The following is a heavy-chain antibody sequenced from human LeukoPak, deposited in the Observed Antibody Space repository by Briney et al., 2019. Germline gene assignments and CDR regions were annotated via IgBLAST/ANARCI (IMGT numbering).Heavy chain of an antibody. Sequence: ASVKVSCKASGYIFSSNDITWVRQAPGQGLEWMGWISPYNGKTSYAQKLQGRFTMTTDTSTSTAYMELRSLRSDDTAVYYCAVTSVVTPDLDYWGQGTLVTVSS. D-gene: IGHD4-23*01. CDR1: GYIFSSND. V-gene: IGHV1-18*01. CDR2: ISPYNGKT. J-gene: IGHJ4*02. CDR3: AVTSVVTPDLDY.